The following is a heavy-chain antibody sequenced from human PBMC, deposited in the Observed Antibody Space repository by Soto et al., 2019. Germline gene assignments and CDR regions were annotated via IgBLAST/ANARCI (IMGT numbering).Heavy chain of an antibody. V-gene: IGHV1-46*01. CDR3: ATNPPNEATHAFDI. D-gene: IGHD1-1*01. CDR2: IHVSCGIT. J-gene: IGHJ3*02. CDR1: GYTSTTYY. Sequence: ASVKVSCKASGYTSTTYYLHWVRPAPGQGLDGVGIIHVSCGITNYAQKFQGRVTMTRDTPTNTVYLKLRSLRSDHTAVYYCATNPPNEATHAFDIWGKGTMVTVSS.